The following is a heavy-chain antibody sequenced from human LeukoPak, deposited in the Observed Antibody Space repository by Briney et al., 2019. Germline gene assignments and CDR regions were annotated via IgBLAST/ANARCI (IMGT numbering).Heavy chain of an antibody. CDR3: AREGSGSSGYMDV. D-gene: IGHD3-10*01. Sequence: ASVKASCKASGYTFTGYYMHWVRQAPGQGLEWMGWINPNSGGTNYAQKFQGRVTMTRDTSISTAYMELSRLRSDDTAVYYCAREGSGSSGYMDVWGKGTTVTISS. CDR1: GYTFTGYY. V-gene: IGHV1-2*02. CDR2: INPNSGGT. J-gene: IGHJ6*03.